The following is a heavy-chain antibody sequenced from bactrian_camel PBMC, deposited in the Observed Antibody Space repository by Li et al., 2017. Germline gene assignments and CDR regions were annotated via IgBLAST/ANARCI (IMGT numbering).Heavy chain of an antibody. V-gene: IGHV3S1*01. CDR2: IYTGTGNT. CDR3: AHGCTAIRRGAIRPERYTN. Sequence: HVQLVESGGGSVQAGGSLRLSCAASGVFYSSYCMGWFRQRPGAEREGVANIYTGTGNTYYADSVKARFTISKDDANNTLYLQMDTLEPEDTAMYYCAHGCTAIRRGAIRPERYTNWGQGTQVTVS. J-gene: IGHJ4*01. D-gene: IGHD3*01. CDR1: GVFYSSYC.